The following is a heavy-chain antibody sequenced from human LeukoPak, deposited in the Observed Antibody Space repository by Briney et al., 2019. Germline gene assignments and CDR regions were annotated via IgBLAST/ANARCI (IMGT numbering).Heavy chain of an antibody. Sequence: PGRSLRLSCAASGFTFSIYGMHWVRQAPGKGREWVAVIWNDGSNKYYADSVKGRFTISRDNSKNTLYLQMNSLRAEDTAVYSCARASGPFDYWGQGTLVTVSS. CDR2: IWNDGSNK. CDR1: GFTFSIYG. J-gene: IGHJ4*02. V-gene: IGHV3-33*01. CDR3: ARASGPFDY. D-gene: IGHD3-10*01.